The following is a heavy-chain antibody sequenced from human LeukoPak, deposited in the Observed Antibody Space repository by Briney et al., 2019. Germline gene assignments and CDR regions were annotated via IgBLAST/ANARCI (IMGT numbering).Heavy chain of an antibody. CDR3: ASSVLRYFDWSPGPTDY. CDR2: INAGNGNT. CDR1: GYTFTSYA. D-gene: IGHD3-9*01. Sequence: ASVKVSCKASGYTFTSYAMHWVRQAPGQRLEWMGWINAGNGNTKYSQEFQGRVTITRDTSASTAYMELSSLRSEDTAVYYCASSVLRYFDWSPGPTDYWGQGTLVTVSS. J-gene: IGHJ4*02. V-gene: IGHV1-3*01.